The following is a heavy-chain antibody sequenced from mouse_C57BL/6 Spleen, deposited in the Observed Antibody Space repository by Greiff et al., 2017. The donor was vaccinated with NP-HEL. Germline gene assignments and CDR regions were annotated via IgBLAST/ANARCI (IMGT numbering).Heavy chain of an antibody. D-gene: IGHD3-3*01. CDR1: GYTFTSYW. J-gene: IGHJ4*01. CDR2: IYPSDSET. CDR3: AREGQADAMDY. Sequence: QVQLQQPGAELVRPGSSVKLSCKASGYTFTSYWMDWVKQRPGQGLEWIGNIYPSDSETHYNQKFKDKATLTVDKSSSTAYMQLSSLTAEDSAVYCCAREGQADAMDYWGQGTSVTVSS. V-gene: IGHV1-61*01.